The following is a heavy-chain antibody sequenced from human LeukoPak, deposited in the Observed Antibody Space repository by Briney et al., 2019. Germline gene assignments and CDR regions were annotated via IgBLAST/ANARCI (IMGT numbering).Heavy chain of an antibody. D-gene: IGHD2-2*01. CDR1: GFTFNNYA. J-gene: IGHJ4*02. CDR2: ISYDGNKK. Sequence: GRSLRLSCAASGFTFNNYAIHWVRQAPGKGLEWVAVISYDGNKKYYADSVRGRFTISRDNSNYTLFLHMNSLRAEDTAVYYCARGSGSTSSYFDYWGQGTLVTVSS. V-gene: IGHV3-30*04. CDR3: ARGSGSTSSYFDY.